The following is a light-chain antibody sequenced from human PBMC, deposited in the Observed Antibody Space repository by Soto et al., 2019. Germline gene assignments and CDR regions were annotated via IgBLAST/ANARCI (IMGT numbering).Light chain of an antibody. CDR2: GAS. V-gene: IGKV3-20*01. J-gene: IGKJ4*01. CDR3: QQFGSSPLT. CDR1: QRVTNSY. Sequence: EIVLTQSPGTLSLSPGERATLSCRASQRVTNSYLAWYQQKPGRAPRLLIYGASSRATGIPDRFSGSGSGTDFTLTISRLEPEDFAVYYCQQFGSSPLTFGGGTNVEIK.